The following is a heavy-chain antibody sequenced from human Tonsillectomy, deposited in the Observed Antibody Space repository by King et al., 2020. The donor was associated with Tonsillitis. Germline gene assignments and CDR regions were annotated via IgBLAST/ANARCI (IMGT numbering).Heavy chain of an antibody. CDR2: IVPIFDAT. CDR1: GGSFTSYA. CDR3: ARGAGTRYFDL. Sequence: VQLVESGSEVRKPGSSVKVSCKASGGSFTSYAFSWVRQAPGQGLEWVGGIVPIFDATHYAQSFQGRVTIAADKSTSTAYMELSSLRFEDTAMYYCARGAGTRYFDLWGPGSLVTVSS. J-gene: IGHJ2*01. V-gene: IGHV1-69*06. D-gene: IGHD1-1*01.